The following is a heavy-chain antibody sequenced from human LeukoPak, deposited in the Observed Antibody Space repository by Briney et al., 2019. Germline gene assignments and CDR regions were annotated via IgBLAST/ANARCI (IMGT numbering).Heavy chain of an antibody. J-gene: IGHJ4*02. CDR1: GGSFSGYY. Sequence: PSETLSLTCAVYGGSFSGYYWTWIRQPPGKGLEWIGEINHSGSTNYNPSLKSRVTISVDTSKNQFSLKLRSVTAADTAVYYCARDAPSGAHDYWGQGTLVTVSS. D-gene: IGHD2-8*02. CDR3: ARDAPSGAHDY. CDR2: INHSGST. V-gene: IGHV4-34*01.